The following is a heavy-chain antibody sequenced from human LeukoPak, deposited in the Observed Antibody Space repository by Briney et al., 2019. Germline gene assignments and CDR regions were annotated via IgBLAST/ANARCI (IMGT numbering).Heavy chain of an antibody. CDR2: ISGSGGST. CDR3: AKDTIDDYGDYGYFDY. V-gene: IGHV3-23*01. D-gene: IGHD4-17*01. J-gene: IGHJ4*02. CDR1: GFTFSSYA. Sequence: PGGSLRLSCAASGFTFSSYAMSWVRQAPGKGLEWVSAISGSGGSTYYADSVKSRFTISRDNSKNTLYLQMNSLRAEDTAVYYCAKDTIDDYGDYGYFDYWGQGTLVTVSS.